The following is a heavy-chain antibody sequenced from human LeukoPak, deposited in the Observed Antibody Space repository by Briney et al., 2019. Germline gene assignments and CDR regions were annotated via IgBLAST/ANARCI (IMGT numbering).Heavy chain of an antibody. D-gene: IGHD6-13*01. J-gene: IGHJ6*02. V-gene: IGHV3-23*01. Sequence: GGPRGPSCEAPGFTFTDYAMTGFGQAQGRGREWVSLVSGSGQSTDYADSVKGRFTISRDNAKNSLYLQMNSLRAEDTALYYCAKDTLKQQLEYYYYGMDVWGQGTTVTVSS. CDR3: AKDTLKQQLEYYYYGMDV. CDR1: GFTFTDYA. CDR2: VSGSGQST.